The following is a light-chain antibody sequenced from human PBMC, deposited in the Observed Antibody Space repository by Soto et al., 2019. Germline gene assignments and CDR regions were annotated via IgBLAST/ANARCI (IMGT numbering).Light chain of an antibody. Sequence: EIVLTQSPCTLSLSPVERATLSCRASQSVSSSYLAWYQQKPGQAPRLLIYDASTRATDIPARFSGSGSGTEFTLTISSLQSEESAVYYCQQYINWPPVTFGQGTRLEIK. V-gene: IGKV3-15*01. J-gene: IGKJ5*01. CDR1: QSVSSSY. CDR2: DAS. CDR3: QQYINWPPVT.